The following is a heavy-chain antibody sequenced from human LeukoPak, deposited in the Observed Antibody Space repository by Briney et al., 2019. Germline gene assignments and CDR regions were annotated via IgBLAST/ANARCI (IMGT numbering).Heavy chain of an antibody. Sequence: GRSLRLSCAASRFTFSSYGMHWVRQAPGKGLEWVAVISYDGSNKYYADSVKGRFTISRDNSKNTLYLQMNSLKTEDTAVYYCTRHVEELLWFGEYYYYYYGMDVWGQGTTVTVSS. J-gene: IGHJ6*02. CDR1: RFTFSSYG. CDR2: ISYDGSNK. D-gene: IGHD3-10*01. CDR3: TRHVEELLWFGEYYYYYYGMDV. V-gene: IGHV3-30*03.